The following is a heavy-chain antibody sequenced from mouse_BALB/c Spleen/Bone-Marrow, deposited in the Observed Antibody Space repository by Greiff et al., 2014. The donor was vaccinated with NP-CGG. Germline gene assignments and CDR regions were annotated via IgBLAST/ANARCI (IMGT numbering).Heavy chain of an antibody. Sequence: EVQLVESGPGLVKPSQSLSLTCSVTGYSITSSYYWNWIRQFPGNKLEWMGYISYDGINNYNPSLKNRISITRDTSKNQFFLRLNSVTTEDTATYYCAALWSEGYYFDYWSQGATLTVSS. CDR3: AALWSEGYYFDY. V-gene: IGHV3-6*02. CDR2: ISYDGIN. J-gene: IGHJ2*01. CDR1: GYSITSSYY.